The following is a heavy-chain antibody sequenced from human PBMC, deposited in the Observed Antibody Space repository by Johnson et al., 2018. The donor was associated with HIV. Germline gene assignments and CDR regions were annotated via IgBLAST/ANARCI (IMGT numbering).Heavy chain of an antibody. CDR2: IKQDGSEK. Sequence: VQLVESGGGVVRPGGSLRLSCAASGFTFDDYGMSWVRQAPGKGLEWVANIKQDGSEKYYVDSVKGRFTSSRDNSKNTLYLQMNSLRTEDTALYYCAKLSMGDAFDIWGQGTMVTVSS. CDR3: AKLSMGDAFDI. CDR1: GFTFDDYG. D-gene: IGHD2-8*01. V-gene: IGHV3-7*03. J-gene: IGHJ3*02.